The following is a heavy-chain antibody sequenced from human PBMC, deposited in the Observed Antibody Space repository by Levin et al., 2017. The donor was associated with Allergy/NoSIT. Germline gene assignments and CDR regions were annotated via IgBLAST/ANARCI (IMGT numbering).Heavy chain of an antibody. V-gene: IGHV4-31*03. CDR2: IYYSGST. D-gene: IGHD2-2*03. CDR1: GGSISGGGYH. CDR3: AREDGSTFDF. J-gene: IGHJ4*02. Sequence: PSETLSLTCTVSGGSISGGGYHWTWIRQHPEKGLEWIGYIYYSGSTFYNPSLKSRLMISVDTAKNQFSLNVSSVTAADTAVYYCAREDGSTFDFWGQGALVTVAS.